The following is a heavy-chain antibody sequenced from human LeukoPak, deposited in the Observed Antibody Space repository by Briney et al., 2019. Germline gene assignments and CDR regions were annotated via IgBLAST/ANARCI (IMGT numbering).Heavy chain of an antibody. CDR1: GYTFTGYY. J-gene: IGHJ3*02. Sequence: ASVKVSCKASGYTFTGYYMHWVRQAPGQGLEWMGWMNPNSGNTGYAQKFQGRVTITRNTSISTAYMELSSLRSEDTAVYYCARSDGYGLVGIWGQGTMVTVSS. CDR2: MNPNSGNT. CDR3: ARSDGYGLVGI. D-gene: IGHD3-10*01. V-gene: IGHV1-8*03.